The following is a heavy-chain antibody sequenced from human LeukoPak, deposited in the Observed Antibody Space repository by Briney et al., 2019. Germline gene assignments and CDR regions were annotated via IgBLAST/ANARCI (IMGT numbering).Heavy chain of an antibody. J-gene: IGHJ4*02. CDR1: GGSISSYY. Sequence: SETLSLTCTVSGGSISSYYWSWLRQPPGKGLEWIGYIYYSGSTNYNPSLKSRVTISVDTSKNQFSLKLSSVTAADTAVYYCARTHYDFWSGYSLDYWGQGTLVTVSS. CDR2: IYYSGST. V-gene: IGHV4-59*01. CDR3: ARTHYDFWSGYSLDY. D-gene: IGHD3-3*01.